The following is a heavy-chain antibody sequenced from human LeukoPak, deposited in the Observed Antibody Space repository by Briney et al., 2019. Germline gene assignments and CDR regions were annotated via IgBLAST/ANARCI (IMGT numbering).Heavy chain of an antibody. D-gene: IGHD5-18*01. CDR3: VREARGYHYTYFDY. CDR1: GFTLGGHD. J-gene: IGHJ4*02. CDR2: VSSGHHA. V-gene: IGHV3-13*01. Sequence: GGSLRLSCTASGFTLGGHDMHWVRQTTRGGLEWVAAVSSGHHAFYGGSVKGRFTVSREDGKNSLYLQMNSLRAGDTAVYYCVREARGYHYTYFDYWGQGSLVTVSS.